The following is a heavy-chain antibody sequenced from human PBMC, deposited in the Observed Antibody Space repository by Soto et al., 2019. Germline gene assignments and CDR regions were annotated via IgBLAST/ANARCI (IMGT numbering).Heavy chain of an antibody. CDR1: GYTFTSYG. CDR3: ARLGTGPYYYYYYYMDV. D-gene: IGHD3-16*01. J-gene: IGHJ6*03. V-gene: IGHV1-18*01. Sequence: ASVKVSCKASGYTFTSYGISWVRQAPGQGLEWMGWISAYNGNTNYAQKLQGRVTMTTDTSTSTAYMELGSLRSDDTAVYYCARLGTGPYYYYYYYMDVWGKGTTVTVSS. CDR2: ISAYNGNT.